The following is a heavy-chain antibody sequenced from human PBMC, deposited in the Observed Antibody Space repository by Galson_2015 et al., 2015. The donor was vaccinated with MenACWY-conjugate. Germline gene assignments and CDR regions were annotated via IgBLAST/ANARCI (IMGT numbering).Heavy chain of an antibody. D-gene: IGHD6-6*01. Sequence: SVKVSCKASGYTFTSYGISWVRQAPGQGLEWMGWISTYNGNTNYAQKLQGRVTMTTDTSTSTAYMEMRSLRSDDTAVYYCARDNGIAASLGIVYYYGMDVWGQGTTVTVSS. V-gene: IGHV1-18*01. J-gene: IGHJ6*02. CDR2: ISTYNGNT. CDR3: ARDNGIAASLGIVYYYGMDV. CDR1: GYTFTSYG.